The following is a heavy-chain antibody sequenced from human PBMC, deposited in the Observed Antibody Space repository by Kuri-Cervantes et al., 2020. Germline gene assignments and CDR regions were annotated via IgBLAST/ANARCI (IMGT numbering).Heavy chain of an antibody. CDR3: ARERLLVVQAR. Sequence: SLKISCAASGFTFDDYAMHWVRQAPGKGLEWVSGISWNSGSIGYADSVKGRFTISRDNAKNSLYLQMNSLRAEDTAVYYCARERLLVVQARWGQGTLVTVSS. CDR2: ISWNSGSI. CDR1: GFTFDDYA. J-gene: IGHJ4*02. V-gene: IGHV3-9*01. D-gene: IGHD3-22*01.